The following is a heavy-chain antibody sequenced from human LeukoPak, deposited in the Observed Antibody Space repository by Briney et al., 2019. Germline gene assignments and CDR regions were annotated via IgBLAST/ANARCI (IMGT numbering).Heavy chain of an antibody. CDR1: GGSFSGYY. J-gene: IGHJ4*02. CDR3: ANIAVAAHY. Sequence: PSETLSLTCAVYGGSFSGYYWSWIRQPPGKGLEWIGEINHSGSTNYNPSLKSRVTISVDTSKNQFSLKLSSVTAADTAVYYCANIAVAAHYWGQGTLVTVSS. CDR2: INHSGST. V-gene: IGHV4-34*01. D-gene: IGHD6-19*01.